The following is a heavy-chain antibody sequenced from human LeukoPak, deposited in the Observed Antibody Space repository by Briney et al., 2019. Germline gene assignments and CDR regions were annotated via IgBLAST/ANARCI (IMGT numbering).Heavy chain of an antibody. V-gene: IGHV1-18*01. J-gene: IGHJ4*02. CDR1: GYTFTSYG. CDR3: ARVPHYYDSSGYIDY. D-gene: IGHD3-22*01. Sequence: ASVNVSCKASGYTFTSYGISWVRQAPGQGLEWMGWISAYNGNTNYAQKLQGRVTMTTDTSTSTAYMELRSLRSDDTDVYYCARVPHYYDSSGYIDYWGQGTLVTVSS. CDR2: ISAYNGNT.